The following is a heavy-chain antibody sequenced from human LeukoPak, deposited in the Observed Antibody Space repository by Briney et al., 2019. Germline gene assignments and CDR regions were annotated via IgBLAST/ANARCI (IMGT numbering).Heavy chain of an antibody. CDR3: AREGVGIKDLDY. CDR2: IEKTGSYV. CDR1: GFTFSNYI. J-gene: IGHJ4*02. D-gene: IGHD1-26*01. Sequence: SGGSLRLSCAASGFTFSNYIMDWVRQAPGKGLEWVSSIEKTGSYVYHVDSVRGRFTISRDNAKNSLCLQMNSLRAEDTAVYYCAREGVGIKDLDYWGQGTLVTVSS. V-gene: IGHV3-21*01.